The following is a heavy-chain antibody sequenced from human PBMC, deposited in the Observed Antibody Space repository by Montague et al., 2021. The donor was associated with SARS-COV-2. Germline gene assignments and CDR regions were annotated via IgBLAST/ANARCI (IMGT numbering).Heavy chain of an antibody. CDR3: ARLGRIAAGAGDAFDF. CDR1: GFTFSTSW. Sequence: SLSLSCAASGFTFSTSWMGWVRKAPGGGLEWVANIKRDGSAKYYVDSVKGRFTISRDNSKNSLYLQMNSLTAEDTAVYFCARLGRIAAGAGDAFDFWGQGTMVTVSS. CDR2: IKRDGSAK. V-gene: IGHV3-7*01. J-gene: IGHJ3*01. D-gene: IGHD6-13*01.